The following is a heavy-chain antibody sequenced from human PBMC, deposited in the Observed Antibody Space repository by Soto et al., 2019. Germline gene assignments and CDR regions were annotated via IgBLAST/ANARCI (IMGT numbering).Heavy chain of an antibody. Sequence: QVQLVQSGAEVKKPGASVKVSCKASGYTFTSYGISWVRQAPGQGPEWMGRISTYNGNTNYVQKLQGRVTMTTATSTKSAYMELRSLRYDDTAVYYCARAPGYSTTWHQAFDIWGQGTMVTVSS. CDR1: GYTFTSYG. V-gene: IGHV1-18*01. CDR3: ARAPGYSTTWHQAFDI. D-gene: IGHD6-13*01. CDR2: ISTYNGNT. J-gene: IGHJ3*02.